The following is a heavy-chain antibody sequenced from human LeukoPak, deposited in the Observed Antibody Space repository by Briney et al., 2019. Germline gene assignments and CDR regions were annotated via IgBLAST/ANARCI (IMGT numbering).Heavy chain of an antibody. Sequence: PGRSLRLSCAASGFTFSSYAMHWVRQAPGKGLEWVAVISYDGSNKYYADSVKGRFTISRDNSKNTVYLQLKSLRAEDTAVYYCARGPIAVAGFPWGYYYFYGMDVWGQGTTVTVSS. J-gene: IGHJ6*02. CDR1: GFTFSSYA. D-gene: IGHD6-19*01. V-gene: IGHV3-30-3*01. CDR2: ISYDGSNK. CDR3: ARGPIAVAGFPWGYYYFYGMDV.